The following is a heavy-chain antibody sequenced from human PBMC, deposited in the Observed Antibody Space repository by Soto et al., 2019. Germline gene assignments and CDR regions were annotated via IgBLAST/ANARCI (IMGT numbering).Heavy chain of an antibody. CDR1: GGTFSSYA. CDR3: ARYGGYSGYGAFDI. CDR2: IIPIFGTA. D-gene: IGHD5-12*01. Sequence: ASVKVSCKASGGTFSSYAISWVRQAPGQGLEWMGGIIPIFGTANYAQKFQGGVTITADESTSTAYMELSSLRSEDTAVYYCARYGGYSGYGAFDIWGQGTMVTVSS. V-gene: IGHV1-69*13. J-gene: IGHJ3*02.